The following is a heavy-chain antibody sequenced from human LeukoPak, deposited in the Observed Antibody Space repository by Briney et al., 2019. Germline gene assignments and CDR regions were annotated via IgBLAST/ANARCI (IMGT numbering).Heavy chain of an antibody. CDR3: ARVGFVFRPFSY. J-gene: IGHJ4*02. V-gene: IGHV4-59*01. CDR1: GGSISSYY. Sequence: PSETPSLTCTVSGGSISSYYWSWIRQPPGKGLEWIGYIYYSGSTNYNPSLKSRVTISVDTSKNQFSLKLSSVTAADTAVYYCARVGFVFRPFSYWGQGTLVTVSS. CDR2: IYYSGST. D-gene: IGHD3-10*01.